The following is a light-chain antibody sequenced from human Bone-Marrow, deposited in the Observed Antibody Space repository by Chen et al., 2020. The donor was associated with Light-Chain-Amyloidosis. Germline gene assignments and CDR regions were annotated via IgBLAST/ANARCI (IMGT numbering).Light chain of an antibody. CDR1: NIGSTS. Sequence: SYVLTQPSSVSVAPGPKATIACGGNNIGSTSVHWYLQTPGQAPLLVVYGYSDRPSGIPARLSGSNSGNTSTLTISRVEAGDEADYYCQVWDRSSDRPVFGGGTKLTVL. J-gene: IGLJ3*02. V-gene: IGLV3-21*02. CDR3: QVWDRSSDRPV. CDR2: GYS.